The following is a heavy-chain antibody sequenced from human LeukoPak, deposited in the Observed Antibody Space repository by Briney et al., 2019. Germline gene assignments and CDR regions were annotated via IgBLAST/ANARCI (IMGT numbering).Heavy chain of an antibody. CDR3: AKSGYNRFDY. Sequence: GRSLRLSCAASGFTFSSSALSWVRQAPGKGLEWVSNISGSGSGGSTYYADSVKGRFTISRDNSKNTLYLQMNSLRAEDTAVYYCAKSGYNRFDYWGQGTLVTVSS. V-gene: IGHV3-23*01. J-gene: IGHJ4*02. CDR1: GFTFSSSA. D-gene: IGHD5-24*01. CDR2: ISGSGSGGST.